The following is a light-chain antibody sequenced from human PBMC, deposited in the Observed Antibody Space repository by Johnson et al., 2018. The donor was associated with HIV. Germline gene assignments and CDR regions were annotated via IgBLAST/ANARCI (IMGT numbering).Light chain of an antibody. J-gene: IGLJ1*01. Sequence: SVLTQPPSVSAAPGQQVTISCSGSSSNIGNNYVSWYQQLPGTAPKLLIYENNKRPSGIPDRFSCSKSDTSATLGITGLQTGDEAEYYCGTWDTSLSVSVFGTGTKVTVL. CDR3: GTWDTSLSVSV. CDR1: SSNIGNNY. CDR2: ENN. V-gene: IGLV1-51*02.